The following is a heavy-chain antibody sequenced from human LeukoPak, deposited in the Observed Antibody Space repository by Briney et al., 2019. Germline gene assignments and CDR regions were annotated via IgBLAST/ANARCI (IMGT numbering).Heavy chain of an antibody. CDR3: ARVRRGYSSGWIDY. CDR1: GGSISSYY. J-gene: IGHJ4*02. D-gene: IGHD6-19*01. Sequence: PSETLSLTCTVSGGSISSYYWSWIRQPPGKGLEWIGYIYYSGSTNYNPSLKSRVTISVDTSKNQFSLKLSSVTAADTAVYYCARVRRGYSSGWIDYWGQGTLSPSPQ. CDR2: IYYSGST. V-gene: IGHV4-59*01.